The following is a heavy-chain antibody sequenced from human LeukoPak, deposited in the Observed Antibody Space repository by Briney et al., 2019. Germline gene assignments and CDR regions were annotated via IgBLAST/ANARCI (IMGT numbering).Heavy chain of an antibody. CDR3: ARHVTESGNTVTTGYFHH. Sequence: SETLSLTCTVSGGSISSSSYYWGWIRQPPGKGLEWIGYMHYSGHTKYNPSLQSRVTISIDTSNNQISLRLSSVTAADTAVYYCARHVTESGNTVTTGYFHHWGQGTLVSVSS. CDR1: GGSISSSSYY. J-gene: IGHJ1*01. V-gene: IGHV4-61*05. D-gene: IGHD4-17*01. CDR2: MHYSGHT.